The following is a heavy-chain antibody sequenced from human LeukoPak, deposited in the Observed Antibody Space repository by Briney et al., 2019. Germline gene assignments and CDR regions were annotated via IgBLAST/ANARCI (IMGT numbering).Heavy chain of an antibody. CDR3: ASTLVRRRFLEWLLLGIDY. Sequence: SETLSLTCTVSGGSISSGGYYWSWIRQHPGKGLEWIGYIYYSGSTYYNLSLKSRVTISVDTSKNQFSLKLSSVTAADTAVYYCASTLVRRRFLEWLLLGIDYWGQGTLVTVSS. CDR2: IYYSGST. V-gene: IGHV4-31*03. D-gene: IGHD3-3*01. CDR1: GGSISSGGYY. J-gene: IGHJ4*02.